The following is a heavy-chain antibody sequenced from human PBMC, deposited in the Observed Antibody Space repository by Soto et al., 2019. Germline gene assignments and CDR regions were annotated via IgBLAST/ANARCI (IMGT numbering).Heavy chain of an antibody. D-gene: IGHD4-17*01. V-gene: IGHV4-59*08. J-gene: IGHJ3*02. Sequence: SETLSLTCTVSGVSISSYYWSWIRQPPGKGLEWIGYIYYSGSTNYNPSLKSRVTISVDTSKNQFSLKLSSVTAADTAVYYCARLYGRDAFDIWGQGTMVTVSS. CDR3: ARLYGRDAFDI. CDR1: GVSISSYY. CDR2: IYYSGST.